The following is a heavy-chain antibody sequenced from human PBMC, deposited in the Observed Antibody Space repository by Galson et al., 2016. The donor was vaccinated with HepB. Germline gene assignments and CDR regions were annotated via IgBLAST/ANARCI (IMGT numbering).Heavy chain of an antibody. CDR1: GFSFSTYT. CDR3: ARDRSRFSSGYYTGARDVFAI. V-gene: IGHV3-21*01. D-gene: IGHD3-3*01. Sequence: SLRLSCAASGFSFSTYTMNWVRQAPGKGLEWISCISSSSAYVDYADSVKGRFTISRENAKNSLYLQMSSLRAEDTAVYYCARDRSRFSSGYYTGARDVFAIWGQGTVVTVSS. CDR2: ISSSSAYV. J-gene: IGHJ3*02.